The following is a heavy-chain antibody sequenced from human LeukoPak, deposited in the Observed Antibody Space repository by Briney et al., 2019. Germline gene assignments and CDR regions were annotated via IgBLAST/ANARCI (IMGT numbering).Heavy chain of an antibody. V-gene: IGHV3-73*01. CDR3: SRSSMELTDY. CDR2: IRSKANSYAT. D-gene: IGHD3-10*01. Sequence: GSLRLSCAASGFAFSDFAIHCVRQASGKGLEWVGRIRSKANSYATSYTESLKGRFTISRDDSKNTAYLQMDSLNTEDTAVYYCSRSSMELTDYWGQGTLVTVSS. CDR1: GFAFSDFA. J-gene: IGHJ4*02.